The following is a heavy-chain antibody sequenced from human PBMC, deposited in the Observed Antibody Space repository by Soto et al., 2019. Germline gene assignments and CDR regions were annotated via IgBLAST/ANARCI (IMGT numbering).Heavy chain of an antibody. CDR2: MFYTGTT. CDR1: GGSISSGDYY. J-gene: IGHJ4*02. Sequence: SETLSLTCSVSGGSISSGDYYWSWIRQPPGKGLEWIGYMFYTGTTYYNPSLKSRITISMDTSKNQFSLRLTSVTAADTAVYYCARGGQDFWSGPFDYWGQGALVTVSS. D-gene: IGHD3-3*01. CDR3: ARGGQDFWSGPFDY. V-gene: IGHV4-30-4*01.